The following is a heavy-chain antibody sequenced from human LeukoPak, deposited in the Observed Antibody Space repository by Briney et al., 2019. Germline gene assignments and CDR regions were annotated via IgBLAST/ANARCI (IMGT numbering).Heavy chain of an antibody. D-gene: IGHD1-26*01. J-gene: IGHJ4*02. Sequence: SETLSLTCTVSDGSIGTYYWSWIRQSTGKGLEWIGRIYTSGSTSYNPSLKSRVTMSVDTSKNQFSLKLSSVTAADTAMYYCARDWSGSYKDYWGQGTLVTVSS. CDR2: IYTSGST. CDR1: DGSIGTYY. V-gene: IGHV4-4*07. CDR3: ARDWSGSYKDY.